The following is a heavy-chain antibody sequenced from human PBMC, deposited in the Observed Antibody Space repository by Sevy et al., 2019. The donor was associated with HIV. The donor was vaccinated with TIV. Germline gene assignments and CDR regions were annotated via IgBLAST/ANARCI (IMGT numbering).Heavy chain of an antibody. CDR1: EFTFSPYW. Sequence: GGSLRLSCAASEFTFSPYWKTWVHQAPGKGLEWVANIRPDGSDKYYVDSVKGRFTISRDNAKNSLYLQMNSLRADDTAMYYCARGVGLDCWGQGALVTVSS. CDR3: ARGVGLDC. J-gene: IGHJ4*02. CDR2: IRPDGSDK. D-gene: IGHD1-26*01. V-gene: IGHV3-7*01.